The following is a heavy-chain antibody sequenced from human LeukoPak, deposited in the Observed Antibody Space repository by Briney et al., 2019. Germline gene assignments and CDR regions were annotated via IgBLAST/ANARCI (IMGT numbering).Heavy chain of an antibody. CDR1: GLYVSSNY. CDR2: IYTDAST. D-gene: IGHD3-16*01. J-gene: IGHJ4*02. Sequence: GGSLRLSCAASGLYVSSNYITWVRQAPGKGLKWVSVIYTDASTYYADSVKGRFTISRDNFKNTVYLQMNSLSTEDTAVYYCTRVDTGRGGGWVPFDYWGQGTPVIVSS. CDR3: TRVDTGRGGGWVPFDY. V-gene: IGHV3-66*02.